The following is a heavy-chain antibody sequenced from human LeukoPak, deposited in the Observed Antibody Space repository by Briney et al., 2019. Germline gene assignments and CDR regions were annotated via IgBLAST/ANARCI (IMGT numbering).Heavy chain of an antibody. CDR1: GGSISSTSYY. Sequence: PSETLSLTCTVSGGSISSTSYYWGWIRQPPGKGLEWIGSIFYSGSTYYNPSLKSRVTISVDTSKNQFSLKLSSVTAADTAVYYCARRSWGNYYMDVWGKGTTVIVSS. CDR3: ARRSWGNYYMDV. D-gene: IGHD3-16*01. CDR2: IFYSGST. V-gene: IGHV4-39*01. J-gene: IGHJ6*03.